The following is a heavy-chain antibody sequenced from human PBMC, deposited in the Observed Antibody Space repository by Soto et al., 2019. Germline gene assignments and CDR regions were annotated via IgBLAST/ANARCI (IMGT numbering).Heavy chain of an antibody. J-gene: IGHJ4*02. Sequence: QVQLVQSGAEVKKPGASVKVSCKASGYTFASYDINWVRQATGQGLEWMGWMNPNSGNTRYAQKFQGRVTMTRDTSISTAYMELRRLRSEDTAVYYCARRYCSGGRCYPDYWGQGTLVTVSS. CDR1: GYTFASYD. CDR3: ARRYCSGGRCYPDY. V-gene: IGHV1-8*01. D-gene: IGHD2-15*01. CDR2: MNPNSGNT.